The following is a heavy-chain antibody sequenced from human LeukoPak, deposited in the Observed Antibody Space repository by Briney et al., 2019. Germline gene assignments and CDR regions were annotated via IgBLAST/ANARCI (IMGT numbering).Heavy chain of an antibody. V-gene: IGHV4-30-2*01. D-gene: IGHD2-2*01. Sequence: PSETLSLTCAVSGGSISSGGYSWSWIRQPPGKGLEWIGYIYHSGSTYYNPSLKSRVTISVDRSKNQLSLKLSSVTAADTAVYYCARHMGVVVPAAEDYYYYGMDVWGQGTTVTVSS. CDR2: IYHSGST. CDR1: GGSISSGGYS. CDR3: ARHMGVVVPAAEDYYYYGMDV. J-gene: IGHJ6*02.